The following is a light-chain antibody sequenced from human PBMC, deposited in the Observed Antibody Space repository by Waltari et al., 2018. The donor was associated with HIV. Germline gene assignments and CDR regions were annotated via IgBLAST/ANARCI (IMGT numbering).Light chain of an antibody. Sequence: DIVMTQSPDPRAVSLGERPTTTCKSIHMFIYSSTNDSYIAGDQQKPTQPPKLLIYCASTRASGFPDRFSGGGSGTDYTRTTSGLQAEDVAVYFCQQNSSVPPTFGQGTKVEIK. V-gene: IGKV4-1*01. CDR1: HMFIYSSTNDSY. J-gene: IGKJ1*01. CDR3: QQNSSVPPT. CDR2: CAS.